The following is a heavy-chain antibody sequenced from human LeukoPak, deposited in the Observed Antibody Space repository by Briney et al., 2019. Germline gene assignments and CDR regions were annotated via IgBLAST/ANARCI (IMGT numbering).Heavy chain of an antibody. J-gene: IGHJ5*02. CDR2: INSDGNST. CDR1: GFTFSSYW. Sequence: GGSLRLSCAASGFTFSSYWMHWVHQAPGKGLVWVSRINSDGNSTRYADSVKGRFTISRDNAKNTLYLQMNSLRAGDTAVYYCARESGYYGLGFDPWGQGTLVTVSS. D-gene: IGHD3-10*01. CDR3: ARESGYYGLGFDP. V-gene: IGHV3-74*01.